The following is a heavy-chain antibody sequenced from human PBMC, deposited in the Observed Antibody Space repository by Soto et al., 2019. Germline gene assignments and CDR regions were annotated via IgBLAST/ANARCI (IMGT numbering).Heavy chain of an antibody. V-gene: IGHV1-18*01. CDR1: GYTFTSYG. CDR2: ISAYNGNT. Sequence: ASVKVSCKASGYTFTSYGISWVRQAPGQGLEWMGWISAYNGNTNYAQKLQGRVTMTTDTSTSTAYMELSSLRSEDTAVYYCASPGEKGYCISTSCRAPMDVWGQ. J-gene: IGHJ6*02. CDR3: ASPGEKGYCISTSCRAPMDV. D-gene: IGHD2-2*01.